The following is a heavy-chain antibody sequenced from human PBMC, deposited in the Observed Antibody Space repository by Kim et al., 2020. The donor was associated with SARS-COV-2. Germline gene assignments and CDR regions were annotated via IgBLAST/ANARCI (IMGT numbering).Heavy chain of an antibody. CDR3: ARAAKYYFDY. CDR2: ST. J-gene: IGHJ4*02. V-gene: IGHV4-30-2*04. D-gene: IGHD2-15*01. Sequence: STYYNPSLKSRVTISVDTSKNQFSLKLSSVTAADTAVYYCARAAKYYFDYWGQGTLVTVSS.